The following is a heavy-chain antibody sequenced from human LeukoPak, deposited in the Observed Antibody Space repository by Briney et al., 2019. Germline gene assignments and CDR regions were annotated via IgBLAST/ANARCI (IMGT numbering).Heavy chain of an antibody. CDR3: AREGGSRGSPYYYYGMDV. Sequence: ASVKVSCKASGYTFTSYYMHWVRQAPGQGLEWMGIINPSGGSTSYAQKFQGRVTITADESTSTAYMELSSLRSEDTAVYYCAREGGSRGSPYYYYGMDVWGQGTTVTVSS. CDR1: GYTFTSYY. J-gene: IGHJ6*02. V-gene: IGHV1-46*01. CDR2: INPSGGST. D-gene: IGHD2-15*01.